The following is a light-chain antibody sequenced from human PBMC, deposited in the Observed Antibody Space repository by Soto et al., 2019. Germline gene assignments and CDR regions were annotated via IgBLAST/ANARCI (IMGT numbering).Light chain of an antibody. CDR3: QHYNSYSEA. J-gene: IGKJ1*01. V-gene: IGKV3-15*01. CDR2: GAS. CDR1: QSVSSN. Sequence: EIVITHSPATLSVSPLEISTLSCMASQSVSSNLAWYQQKPGQAPRLLIYGASTRATGIPARFSGSGSGTEFTLTISSLQPDDFATYYCQHYNSYSEAFGQGTKVDIK.